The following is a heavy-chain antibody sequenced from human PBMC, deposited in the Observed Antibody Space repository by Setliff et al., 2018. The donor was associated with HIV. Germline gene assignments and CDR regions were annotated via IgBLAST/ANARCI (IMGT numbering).Heavy chain of an antibody. CDR1: GGSISSSSYY. V-gene: IGHV4-39*01. J-gene: IGHJ4*02. Sequence: SETLSLTCTVSGGSISSSSYYWGWIRQPPGKGLDWIGSIYYSGSTYYNPSLKSRVTISVGTSKNQFSLRLSSVTAADTALYYCARRSTVARGVDCFDLWGQGTQVTVS. CDR2: IYYSGST. D-gene: IGHD3-10*01. CDR3: ARRSTVARGVDCFDL.